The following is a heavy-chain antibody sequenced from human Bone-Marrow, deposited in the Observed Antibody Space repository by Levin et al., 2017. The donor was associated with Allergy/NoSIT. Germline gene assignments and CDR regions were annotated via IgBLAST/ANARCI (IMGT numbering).Heavy chain of an antibody. CDR1: GGSFSGYY. D-gene: IGHD6-13*01. J-gene: IGHJ2*01. V-gene: IGHV4-34*01. Sequence: SQTLSLTCAVYGGSFSGYYWSWIRQPPGKGLEWIGEINHSGSTNYNPSLKSRVTISVDTSKNQFSLKLSSVTAADTAVYYCARREASAAGMWHLNYGYFDLWGRGTLVTVSS. CDR2: INHSGST. CDR3: ARREASAAGMWHLNYGYFDL.